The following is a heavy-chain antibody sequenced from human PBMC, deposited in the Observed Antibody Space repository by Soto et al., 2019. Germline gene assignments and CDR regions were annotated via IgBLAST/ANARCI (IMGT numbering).Heavy chain of an antibody. V-gene: IGHV4-34*01. CDR1: GGSFSGYY. D-gene: IGHD2-2*01. Sequence: SETLSLTCAVYGGSFSGYYWSWIRQPPGKGLEWIGEINHSGSTNYNPSLKSRVTMSVDTSKNQFSLKLSSVTAADTAVYYCARVGALVVPAATHTPGNWFDPWGQGTLVTVSS. J-gene: IGHJ5*02. CDR2: INHSGST. CDR3: ARVGALVVPAATHTPGNWFDP.